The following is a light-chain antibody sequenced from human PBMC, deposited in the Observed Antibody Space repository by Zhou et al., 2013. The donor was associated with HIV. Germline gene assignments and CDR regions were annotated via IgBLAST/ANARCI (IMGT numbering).Light chain of an antibody. Sequence: DIQMTQSPSSLSASVGDRVTITCRASQAINNYLAWYQQKAGEVPRLLIYAASTLQSGVPSRFSGSGSGTEFTLTISSLQPEDVATYYCQKYNSAPQTFGQGPGWKS. CDR1: QAINNY. CDR3: QKYNSAPQT. V-gene: IGKV1-27*01. CDR2: AAS. J-gene: IGKJ1*01.